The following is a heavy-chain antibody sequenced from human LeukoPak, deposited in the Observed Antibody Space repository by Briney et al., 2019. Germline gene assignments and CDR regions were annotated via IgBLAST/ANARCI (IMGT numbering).Heavy chain of an antibody. J-gene: IGHJ4*02. CDR3: VNIVPAAT. V-gene: IGHV3-74*01. CDR1: GFTFSSYW. Sequence: GGSLRLSCAASGFTFSSYWMYWVRQAPGKGLVWVSRINGDGSTTSYADSVKGRFTISRDNAKNTLYLQMNSLRAEDTAVYYCVNIVPAATWGQGTLVTVSS. D-gene: IGHD2-2*01. CDR2: INGDGSTT.